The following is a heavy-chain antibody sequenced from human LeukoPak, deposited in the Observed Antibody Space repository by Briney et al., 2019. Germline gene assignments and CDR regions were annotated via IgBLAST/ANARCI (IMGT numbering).Heavy chain of an antibody. CDR2: IYTSGST. Sequence: SETLSLTCTVSGGSISSDYWNWIRQPPGRGLEWIGRIYTSGSTNYNPSLKSRVTLSVDTSKNQFSLKLTSVTAADTAVYYCARKGISAVAGAFDIWGQGTMVTVSS. CDR3: ARKGISAVAGAFDI. CDR1: GGSISSDY. D-gene: IGHD6-19*01. V-gene: IGHV4-4*07. J-gene: IGHJ3*02.